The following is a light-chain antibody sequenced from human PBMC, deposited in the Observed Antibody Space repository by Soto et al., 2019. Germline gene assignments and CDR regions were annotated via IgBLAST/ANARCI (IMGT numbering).Light chain of an antibody. CDR2: GAS. Sequence: EIVMTQSPATLSVSPGERATLFCRASQSVRSNFLAWYQQKPGQAPRLLIYGASTRATGVPARFSGSGSGTEFTLTISSRQSEDCAVYYCQQYSAWPPTFGGGTKVEIK. CDR1: QSVRSN. CDR3: QQYSAWPPT. V-gene: IGKV3-15*01. J-gene: IGKJ4*01.